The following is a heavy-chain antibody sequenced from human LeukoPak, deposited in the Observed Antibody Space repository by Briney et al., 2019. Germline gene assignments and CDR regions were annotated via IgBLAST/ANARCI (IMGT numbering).Heavy chain of an antibody. V-gene: IGHV4-61*08. CDR3: ARARTHAGVFDP. CDR1: GGSISSGDFY. CDR2: ISYSGST. J-gene: IGHJ5*02. Sequence: PSETLSLTCTVSGGSISSGDFYWSWVRQPPGKGLPWIGYISYSGSTNYNPSLKSRVTISVDTSKNQFSLKLSSVTAADTAVYYCARARTHAGVFDPWGQGTLVTVSS.